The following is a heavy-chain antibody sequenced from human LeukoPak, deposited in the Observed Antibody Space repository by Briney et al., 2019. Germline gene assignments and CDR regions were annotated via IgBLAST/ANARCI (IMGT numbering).Heavy chain of an antibody. Sequence: GGSLRLSCAASGFTFSSYAMHWVRQAPGKGLEWVAVKSYDGSNKYYADSVKGRFTISRDNSKNTLYLQMNSLRAEDTAVYYCARGPCSSTSCYLPPDPWGQGTLVTVSS. D-gene: IGHD2-2*01. CDR1: GFTFSSYA. J-gene: IGHJ5*02. CDR3: ARGPCSSTSCYLPPDP. CDR2: KSYDGSNK. V-gene: IGHV3-30-3*01.